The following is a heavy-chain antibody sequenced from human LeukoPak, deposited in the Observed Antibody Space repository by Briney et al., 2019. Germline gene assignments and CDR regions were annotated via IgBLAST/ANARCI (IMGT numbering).Heavy chain of an antibody. Sequence: SETLSLTCTVSGGSISSYYWSWIRQPAGKGLEWIGRIYTSGSTNYNPSFKSRVTMSVDTSKNQFSLKLSSVTAADTAVYYCARDLVDFKFGVYYYYMDVWGKGTTVTISS. CDR1: GGSISSYY. CDR3: ARDLVDFKFGVYYYYMDV. D-gene: IGHD3-10*01. CDR2: IYTSGST. J-gene: IGHJ6*03. V-gene: IGHV4-4*07.